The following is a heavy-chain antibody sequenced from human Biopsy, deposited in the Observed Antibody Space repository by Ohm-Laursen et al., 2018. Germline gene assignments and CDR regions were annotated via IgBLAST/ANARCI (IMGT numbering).Heavy chain of an antibody. D-gene: IGHD3-16*01. V-gene: IGHV3-66*01. Sequence: LSLICAASEFNVDRNHMNWVRQAPGKGLEWVSMIHGSGRTDYADSVKGRFTVSRDNSKDTVYLQMNALRVDDTAMYYCAGAGGHSFWGQGALVTVSS. J-gene: IGHJ4*02. CDR1: EFNVDRNH. CDR3: AGAGGHSF. CDR2: IHGSGRT.